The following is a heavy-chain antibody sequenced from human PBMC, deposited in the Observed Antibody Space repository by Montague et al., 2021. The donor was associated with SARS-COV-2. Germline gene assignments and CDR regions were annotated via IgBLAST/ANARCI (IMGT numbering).Heavy chain of an antibody. D-gene: IGHD5-24*01. J-gene: IGHJ6*02. CDR1: GGSLNIGPYY. CDR3: ARKQFTVYALDI. CDR2: IHYSGYT. V-gene: IGHV4-39*01. Sequence: SETLSLTCAVSGGSLNIGPYYWGWIRQPPGKGLEWLASIHYSGYTYNNPSLRSRVTISVDPAENQFSLKVSSVTAADTAVYYCARKQFTVYALDIWGQGTMVTVSS.